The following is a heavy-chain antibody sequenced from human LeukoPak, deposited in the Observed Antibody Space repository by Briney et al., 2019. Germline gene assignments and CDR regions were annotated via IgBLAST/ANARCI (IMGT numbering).Heavy chain of an antibody. CDR1: GFTFSSYS. CDR3: AREVSRDY. CDR2: ISSSSSTI. D-gene: IGHD2-21*01. Sequence: PGGSLRLSCAASGFTFSSYSMNWVRKAPGKGLEWVSYISSSSSTIYYADSVKGRFTISRDNAKNSLYLQMNSLRAEDTAVYYCAREVSRDYWGQGTLVTVSS. V-gene: IGHV3-48*01. J-gene: IGHJ4*02.